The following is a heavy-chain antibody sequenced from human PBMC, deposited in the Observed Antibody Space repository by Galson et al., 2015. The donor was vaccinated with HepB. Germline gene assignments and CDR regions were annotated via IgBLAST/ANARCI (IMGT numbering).Heavy chain of an antibody. D-gene: IGHD2-2*01. J-gene: IGHJ4*02. Sequence: SLRLSCAASGFTFSHAWMSWVRQAPGKGLEWVGRIKSKTDGGTTDYAAPVKGRFTISGDDSKNTLYLQINSLKTEDTAVYYCSSLGYCSSTTCFLVYWGQGTLVTVSS. V-gene: IGHV3-15*01. CDR2: IKSKTDGGTT. CDR1: GFTFSHAW. CDR3: SSLGYCSSTTCFLVY.